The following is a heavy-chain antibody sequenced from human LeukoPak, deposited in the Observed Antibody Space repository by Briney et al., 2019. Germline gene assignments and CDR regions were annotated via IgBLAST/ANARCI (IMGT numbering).Heavy chain of an antibody. D-gene: IGHD6-13*01. Sequence: WASVKVSCKASGYTVTSYGISWVRQAPGQGLEWMGWISAYNDNTNYAQKLQGRVTMTTDTSTSTAYMELRSLRSDDTAVYYCARALAPGYSSSWSPNDAFDIWGQGTMVTVSS. J-gene: IGHJ3*02. CDR1: GYTVTSYG. CDR2: ISAYNDNT. V-gene: IGHV1-18*01. CDR3: ARALAPGYSSSWSPNDAFDI.